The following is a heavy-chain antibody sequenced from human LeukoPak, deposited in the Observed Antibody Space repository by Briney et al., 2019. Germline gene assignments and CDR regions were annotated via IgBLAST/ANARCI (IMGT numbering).Heavy chain of an antibody. Sequence: ASVKVSCKASGYTFTGYYIHWVRQAPGQGLEWMGWIYPHSGGTDYAQKFQGRVTMTRDTSISTAYMELSRLRSDDTAVYYCARGVVGATAASFDIWGQGTMVTVSS. CDR1: GYTFTGYY. V-gene: IGHV1-2*02. CDR3: ARGVVGATAASFDI. J-gene: IGHJ3*02. CDR2: IYPHSGGT. D-gene: IGHD1-26*01.